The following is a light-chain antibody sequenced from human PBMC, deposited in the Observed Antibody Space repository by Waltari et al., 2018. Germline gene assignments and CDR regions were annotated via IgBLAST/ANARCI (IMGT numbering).Light chain of an antibody. J-gene: IGLJ2*01. Sequence: QSALTQPASVSGSPGQSITISCTGSSSDVGGDGSVSWYEDHPGQAPKVIISDVNKRPSGVSDRFSGSKSCNTASLTISGLQAEDEATFYCSSQSTKNGVIFGGGTKVTVL. CDR2: DVN. CDR1: SSDVGGDGS. V-gene: IGLV2-14*03. CDR3: SSQSTKNGVI.